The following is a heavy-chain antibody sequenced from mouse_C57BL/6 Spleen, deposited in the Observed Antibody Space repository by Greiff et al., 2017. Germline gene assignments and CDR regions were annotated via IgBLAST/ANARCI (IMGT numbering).Heavy chain of an antibody. V-gene: IGHV14-2*01. D-gene: IGHD4-1*01. CDR1: GFNIKDYY. CDR3: ARSLGRVDYFDY. Sequence: VQLKQSGAELVKPGASVKLSCTASGFNIKDYYMHWVKQRTEQGLEWIGRIDPEDGETKYAPEFQGKATITADTSSNTAYLQLSSLTSEDTAVYYCARSLGRVDYFDYWGQGTTLTVSS. CDR2: IDPEDGET. J-gene: IGHJ2*01.